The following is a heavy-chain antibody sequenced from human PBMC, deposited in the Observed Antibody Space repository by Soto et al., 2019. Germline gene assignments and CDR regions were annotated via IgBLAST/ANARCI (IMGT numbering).Heavy chain of an antibody. V-gene: IGHV4-34*01. J-gene: IGHJ6*02. CDR3: ASGYNYYYGLDV. Sequence: PSETLSLTCAVYGGSFSGYYWSWIRQPPGKGLEWIGEINHSGSTNCNASLKSRVTISVDTSKNQFSLKLSSVTAADTAVYYCASGYNYYYGLDVWGQGTTVTVSS. CDR2: INHSGST. CDR1: GGSFSGYY.